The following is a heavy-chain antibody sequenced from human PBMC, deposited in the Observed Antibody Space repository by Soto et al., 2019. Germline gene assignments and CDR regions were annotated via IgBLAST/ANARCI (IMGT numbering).Heavy chain of an antibody. V-gene: IGHV1-69*01. J-gene: IGHJ4*02. CDR1: GGTFSSYA. D-gene: IGHD2-15*01. CDR3: ARVSFVCSGGSCYGRGIDY. Sequence: QVQLVQSGAEVKKPGSSVKVSCKASGGTFSSYAISWVRQAPGQGLEWMGGIIPIFGTANYAQKFQGRVTITADESTSTAYMELSSLRSEDTAVYYCARVSFVCSGGSCYGRGIDYWGQGTLVTVSS. CDR2: IIPIFGTA.